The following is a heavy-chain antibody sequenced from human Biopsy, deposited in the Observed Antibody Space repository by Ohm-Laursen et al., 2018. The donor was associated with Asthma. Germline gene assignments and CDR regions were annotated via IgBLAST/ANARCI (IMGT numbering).Heavy chain of an antibody. Sequence: SLRLSCSASGFMFRSFGMHWVRQAPGKGLEWVAVISYDGNHKFYEDSVKGRFTISRDNAKNSLYLQMNSLRAEDTAVYYCARTFHFWSPYHAEHYQLWGQGTLVTVSS. D-gene: IGHD3-3*02. CDR1: GFMFRSFG. J-gene: IGHJ1*01. CDR2: ISYDGNHK. V-gene: IGHV3-30*03. CDR3: ARTFHFWSPYHAEHYQL.